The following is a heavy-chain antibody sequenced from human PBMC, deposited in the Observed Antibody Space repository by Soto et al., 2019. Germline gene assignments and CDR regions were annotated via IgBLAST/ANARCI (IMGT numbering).Heavy chain of an antibody. CDR2: IYWDNDK. D-gene: IGHD1-1*01. CDR3: AHRQGGYNWDDGDFDY. J-gene: IGHJ4*02. Sequence: QITLKESGPTLVQPTQALALTCAFSGFSLTTSGVGVGWIRQPPGKALEFLAVIYWDNDKRYNPSLKTRLSITKDTSKNQVVLTVSNMDPGDTAKYYCAHRQGGYNWDDGDFDYWGQGALVTVSS. CDR1: GFSLTTSGVG. V-gene: IGHV2-5*02.